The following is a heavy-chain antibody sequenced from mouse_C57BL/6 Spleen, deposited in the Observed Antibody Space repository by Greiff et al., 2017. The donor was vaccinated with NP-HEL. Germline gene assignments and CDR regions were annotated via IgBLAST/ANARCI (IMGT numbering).Heavy chain of an antibody. J-gene: IGHJ4*01. CDR1: GYTFTDYN. Sequence: EVQLQQSGPELVKPGASVKMSCKASGYTFTDYNMHWVKQSHGKSLEWIGYINPNNGGTSYNQKFKGKATLTVNKSSSTADMELRSLTSEDSAVYYCARRGYGNYDAMDYWGQGTSVTVSS. V-gene: IGHV1-22*01. CDR3: ARRGYGNYDAMDY. D-gene: IGHD2-1*01. CDR2: INPNNGGT.